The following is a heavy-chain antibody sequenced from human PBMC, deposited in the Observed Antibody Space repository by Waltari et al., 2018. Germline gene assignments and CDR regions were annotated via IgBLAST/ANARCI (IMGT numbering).Heavy chain of an antibody. CDR1: GASLSSRSYS. J-gene: IGHJ2*01. V-gene: IGHV4-39*01. CDR2: IYYKGST. CDR3: ARHMRSGDDL. D-gene: IGHD3-3*01. Sequence: LQLPESGPALVKPSETLSLTCTVSGASLSSRSYSWGLIRQHPEKVLEWIGSIYYKGSTYYNPSLKSRVTISVDTSKNQFSLKLSAVTDAYTAVYYCARHMRSGDDLWGRGT.